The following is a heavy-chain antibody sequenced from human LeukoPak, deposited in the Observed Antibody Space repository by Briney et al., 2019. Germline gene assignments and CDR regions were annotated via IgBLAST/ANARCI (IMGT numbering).Heavy chain of an antibody. J-gene: IGHJ6*03. CDR2: INPNSGGT. Sequence: ASVKVSCKASGYTLTGYYMNWVRQAPGQGLEWMGWINPNSGGTNYGQKFQGRVTMTRDTSISIVYMELSRLRSDDTAVYYCARVLSGGGYYYYYYMDVWGKGTTVTISS. D-gene: IGHD2-15*01. V-gene: IGHV1-2*02. CDR3: ARVLSGGGYYYYYYMDV. CDR1: GYTLTGYY.